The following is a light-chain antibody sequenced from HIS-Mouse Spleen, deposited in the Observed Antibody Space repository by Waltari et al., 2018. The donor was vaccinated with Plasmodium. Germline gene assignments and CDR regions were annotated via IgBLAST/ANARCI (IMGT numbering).Light chain of an antibody. CDR3: QQYGSSPRT. J-gene: IGKJ1*01. CDR2: GSS. CDR1: QRVRSSY. Sequence: EIVLTQSTGTLYLSPGERATLCCRASQRVRSSYLAWYQQKTGQSPRLLIYGSSRRASEIPDSFTGSGSGTDFTLTISRLEPEDFAVYYCQQYGSSPRTFGQGTNVEIK. V-gene: IGKV3-20*01.